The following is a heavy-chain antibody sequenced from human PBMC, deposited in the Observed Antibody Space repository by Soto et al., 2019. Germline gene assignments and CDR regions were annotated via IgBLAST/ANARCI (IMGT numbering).Heavy chain of an antibody. CDR1: GFTFSSYA. D-gene: IGHD2-21*02. CDR3: ARETDGMDV. CDR2: VSYDGRNK. Sequence: QVQLVESGGGVVQPGRSLRLSCADSGFTFSSYAMHWVRQAPGKGLEWVAVVSYDGRNKYYVDSVKGRFTISRDNSKNTLYLQMNSLRTEDTAVYYCARETDGMDVWGQRTTVTVSS. V-gene: IGHV3-30*04. J-gene: IGHJ6*02.